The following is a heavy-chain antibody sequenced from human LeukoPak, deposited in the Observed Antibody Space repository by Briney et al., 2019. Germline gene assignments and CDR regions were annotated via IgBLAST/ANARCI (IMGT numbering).Heavy chain of an antibody. J-gene: IGHJ3*02. CDR1: GYTFTSYG. Sequence: ASVKVPCKASGYTFTSYGISWERQAPGQGLEWMGWISAYNGNTNYAQKLQGRVTMTTDTSTSTAYMELRSLRSDDTAVYYCATSPTYYYDSSGYSAFDIWGQGTMVTISS. V-gene: IGHV1-18*01. CDR3: ATSPTYYYDSSGYSAFDI. CDR2: ISAYNGNT. D-gene: IGHD3-22*01.